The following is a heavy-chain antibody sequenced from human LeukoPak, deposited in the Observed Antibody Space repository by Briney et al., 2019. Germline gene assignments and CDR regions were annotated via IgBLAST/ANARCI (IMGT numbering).Heavy chain of an antibody. J-gene: IGHJ6*02. Sequence: GASVKVSCKASGYTFTGYYMHWVRQAPGQGLEWMGWINPNSGGTNYAQKFQGRVTMTRDTSISTAYMELSRMRSDDTAVYYCARGPYYDFWSGRGYYYGMDVWGQGTTVTVSS. CDR1: GYTFTGYY. CDR3: ARGPYYDFWSGRGYYYGMDV. CDR2: INPNSGGT. V-gene: IGHV1-2*02. D-gene: IGHD3-3*01.